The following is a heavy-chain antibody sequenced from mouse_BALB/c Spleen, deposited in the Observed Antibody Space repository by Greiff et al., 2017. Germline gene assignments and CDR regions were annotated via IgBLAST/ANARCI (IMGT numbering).Heavy chain of an antibody. CDR2: IDPYNGGT. Sequence: VQLKESGPELVKPGASVKVSCKASGYAFTSYNMYWVKQSHGKSLEWIGYIDPYNGGTSYNQKFKGKATLTVDKSSSTAYMHLNSLTSEDSAVYYCARLYRYDGPYYAMDYWGQGTSVTVSS. CDR1: GYAFTSYN. V-gene: IGHV1S135*01. CDR3: ARLYRYDGPYYAMDY. J-gene: IGHJ4*01. D-gene: IGHD2-14*01.